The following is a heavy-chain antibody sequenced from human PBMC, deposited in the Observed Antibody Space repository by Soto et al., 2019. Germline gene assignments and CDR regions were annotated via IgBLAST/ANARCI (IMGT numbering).Heavy chain of an antibody. Sequence: XESLRLSCAASGFTFGSYNMNWVRQAPGKGLEWVSSISSSSSYIYYADSVKGRFTISRDNAKNSLYLQMNSLRAEDTAVYYCARDGRISSSYPSYYYGMDVWGQGTTVTVSS. D-gene: IGHD6-6*01. CDR1: GFTFGSYN. J-gene: IGHJ6*02. V-gene: IGHV3-21*01. CDR2: ISSSSSYI. CDR3: ARDGRISSSYPSYYYGMDV.